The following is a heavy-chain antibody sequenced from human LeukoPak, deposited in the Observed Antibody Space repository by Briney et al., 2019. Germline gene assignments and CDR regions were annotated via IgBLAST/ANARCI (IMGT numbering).Heavy chain of an antibody. CDR3: ARVNRGDAFDI. V-gene: IGHV3-33*01. Sequence: GGSLRLSWAASGXTFSSYGVHWVRQAPGKGLEWVAVIWYDGRNKFYADSLKGRFTISRDNSKNTLYLQMNSLRAEDTAVYYCARVNRGDAFDIWGQGTLVTVSS. CDR1: GXTFSSYG. D-gene: IGHD3-16*02. J-gene: IGHJ3*02. CDR2: IWYDGRNK.